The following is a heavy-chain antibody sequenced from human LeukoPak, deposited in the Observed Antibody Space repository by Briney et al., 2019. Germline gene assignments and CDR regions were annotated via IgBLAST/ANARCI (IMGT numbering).Heavy chain of an antibody. CDR3: AKVGRMTTVTNIRVDVFDI. J-gene: IGHJ3*02. CDR1: GFTFSSYA. D-gene: IGHD4-17*01. CDR2: ISGSGGST. Sequence: SGGSLRLSCVASGFTFSSYAMSWVRQAPGKGLEWVSLISGSGGSTYFTDSVRGRFTISRDNAKNTVYLQMNSLRAEDTAVYYCAKVGRMTTVTNIRVDVFDIWGQGTVVTVSS. V-gene: IGHV3-23*01.